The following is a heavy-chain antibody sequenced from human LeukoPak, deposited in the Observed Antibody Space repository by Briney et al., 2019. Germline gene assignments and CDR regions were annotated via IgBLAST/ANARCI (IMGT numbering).Heavy chain of an antibody. CDR2: ISGSGGST. CDR1: GFTFSSYV. J-gene: IGHJ4*02. D-gene: IGHD6-19*01. CDR3: AKPLAGSPFDY. Sequence: PGGSLRLSCAASGFTFSSYVMSWVRQAPGKGLEWVSAISGSGGSTYYADSVKGRFTISRDNSKNTLYLQMDSLRAEDTAVFYCAKPLAGSPFDYWGQGTLVTVSS. V-gene: IGHV3-23*01.